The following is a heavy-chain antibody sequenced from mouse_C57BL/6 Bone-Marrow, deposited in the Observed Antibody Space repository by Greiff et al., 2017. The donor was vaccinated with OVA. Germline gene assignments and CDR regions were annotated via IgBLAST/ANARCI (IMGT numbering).Heavy chain of an antibody. J-gene: IGHJ1*03. Sequence: EVKLMESGPGLVKPSQSLSLTCSVTGYSITSGYYWNWIRQFPGNKLEWMGYISYDGSNNYNPSLKNRISITRDTSKNQFFLKLNSVTTEDTATYYCAGYYSNYGWYFDVWGTGTTVTVSS. CDR2: ISYDGSN. CDR3: AGYYSNYGWYFDV. D-gene: IGHD2-5*01. CDR1: GYSITSGYY. V-gene: IGHV3-6*01.